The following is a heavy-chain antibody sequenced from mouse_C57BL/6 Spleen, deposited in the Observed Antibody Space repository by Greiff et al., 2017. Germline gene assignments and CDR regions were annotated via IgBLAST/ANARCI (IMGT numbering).Heavy chain of an antibody. CDR1: GYTFTDYY. J-gene: IGHJ1*03. Sequence: VQLQQSGAELVRPGASVKLSCKASGYTFTDYYINWVKQRPGQGLEWIARIYPGSGNTYYNEKFKGKATLTAEKSSSTAYMQLSSLTSEDSAVYFCAIRGGYCDVWGTGTTVTVSS. CDR3: AIRGGYCDV. CDR2: IYPGSGNT. V-gene: IGHV1-76*01.